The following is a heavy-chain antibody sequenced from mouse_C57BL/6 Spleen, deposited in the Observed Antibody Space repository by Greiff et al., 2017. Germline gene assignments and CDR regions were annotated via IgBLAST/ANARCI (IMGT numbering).Heavy chain of an antibody. D-gene: IGHD2-3*01. V-gene: IGHV1-4*01. Sequence: VQLQQSGAELARPGASVTMSCKASGYTFTSYTMHWVKQRPGQGLEWIGYINPSSGYTKYNQKFKDTSTLTADKSSSTAYMQLSSLTSEDSSVYYCERGYDGYYAVDYWGQGTTLTVSS. J-gene: IGHJ2*01. CDR1: GYTFTSYT. CDR3: ERGYDGYYAVDY. CDR2: INPSSGYT.